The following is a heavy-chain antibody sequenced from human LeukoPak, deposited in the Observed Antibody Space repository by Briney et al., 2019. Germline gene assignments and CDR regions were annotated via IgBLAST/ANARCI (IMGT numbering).Heavy chain of an antibody. D-gene: IGHD4-23*01. Sequence: SETLSLTCTVSGGSFSIYYWSWIRQPAGKGLEWIGRIYTTGSTNYNPSLKSRVTMSVDTSKNQFSLRLTSVTAADTAVYYCATARAQYGGNSWGGYYYYYMDVWGKGTTVTISS. CDR1: GGSFSIYY. CDR3: ATARAQYGGNSWGGYYYYYMDV. J-gene: IGHJ6*03. V-gene: IGHV4-4*07. CDR2: IYTTGST.